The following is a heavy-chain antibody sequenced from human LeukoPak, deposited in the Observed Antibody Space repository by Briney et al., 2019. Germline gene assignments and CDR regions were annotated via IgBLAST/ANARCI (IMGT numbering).Heavy chain of an antibody. Sequence: GGSLRLSCAASGFNFSSYWMSWVRQAPGKGLEWVASIKQDGSEKYYVGSVKGRFTISRDNAKNSLYLQMNSLRAEDTAVYYFARGARDTAMVRGNYFDYWGQGTLVTVSS. V-gene: IGHV3-7*03. CDR1: GFNFSSYW. D-gene: IGHD5-18*01. J-gene: IGHJ4*02. CDR2: IKQDGSEK. CDR3: ARGARDTAMVRGNYFDY.